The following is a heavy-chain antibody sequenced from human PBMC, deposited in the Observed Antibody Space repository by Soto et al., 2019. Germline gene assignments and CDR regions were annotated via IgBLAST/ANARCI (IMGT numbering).Heavy chain of an antibody. Sequence: SETLSLTCSVTGASIAGSSYWSWIRQPAGKGLEWIGRFSLSGTTNYSPSLRSRVTMSADVSKNQFSLRLTSVTAADTALYYCARGMTPPGAPAWYYFDSWGQGTLVTVSS. V-gene: IGHV4-4*07. CDR2: FSLSGTT. CDR1: GASIAGSSY. D-gene: IGHD2-8*02. J-gene: IGHJ4*02. CDR3: ARGMTPPGAPAWYYFDS.